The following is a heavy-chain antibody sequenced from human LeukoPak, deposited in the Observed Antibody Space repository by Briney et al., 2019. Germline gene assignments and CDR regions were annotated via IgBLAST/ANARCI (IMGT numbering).Heavy chain of an antibody. V-gene: IGHV3-53*01. CDR3: ARRVWGSNRYTDC. CDR1: GFTVSTNY. J-gene: IGHJ4*02. D-gene: IGHD3-16*02. Sequence: PGGSLRLSCAASGFTVSTNYMSWVRQAPGKGLERVSIIYTGGNTYYADSVKGRFTISRDNSKNTLYLQMNSLRAEDTAVYYCARRVWGSNRYTDCWGQGTLVTVSS. CDR2: IYTGGNT.